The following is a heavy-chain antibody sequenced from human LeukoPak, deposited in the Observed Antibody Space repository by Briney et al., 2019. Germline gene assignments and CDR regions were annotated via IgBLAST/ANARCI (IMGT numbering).Heavy chain of an antibody. J-gene: IGHJ6*03. CDR2: IYSGGST. CDR3: ASGSGSYHTPYYYMDV. CDR1: GFTVSSNY. D-gene: IGHD3-10*01. V-gene: IGHV3-53*01. Sequence: GGSLGLSCAASGFTVSSNYMSWVRQAPGKGLEWVSVIYSGGSTYYADSVKGRFTISRDNSKNTLYLQMNSLRAEDTAVYYCASGSGSYHTPYYYMDVWGTGTTVTVSS.